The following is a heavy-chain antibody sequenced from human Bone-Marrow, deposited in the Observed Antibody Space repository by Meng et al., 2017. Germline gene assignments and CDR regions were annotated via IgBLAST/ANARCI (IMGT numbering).Heavy chain of an antibody. CDR3: ARGVYLGH. J-gene: IGHJ4*02. CDR1: GGSFSGYY. V-gene: IGHV4-34*01. Sequence: SETLSLTCAVYGGSFSGYYWSWIRQPPGKGLEWIGEINHSGSTNYNPSLKSRVTISVDTSKNQFSLKLSSVTAADTAVYYCARGVYLGHWGQGTLVTVSS. D-gene: IGHD2/OR15-2a*01. CDR2: INHSGST.